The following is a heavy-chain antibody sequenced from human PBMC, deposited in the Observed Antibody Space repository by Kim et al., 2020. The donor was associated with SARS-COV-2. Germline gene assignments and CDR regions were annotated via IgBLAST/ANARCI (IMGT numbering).Heavy chain of an antibody. J-gene: IGHJ4*02. V-gene: IGHV5-51*01. D-gene: IGHD3-10*01. CDR3: ARLAYYGSGSYPQPFDY. CDR1: GYSFTSYW. Sequence: GESLKISCKGSGYSFTSYWIGWVRQMPGKGLEWMGIIYPGDSDTRYSPSFQGQVTISADKSISTAYLQWSSLKASDTAMYYCARLAYYGSGSYPQPFDYWGQGTLVTVSS. CDR2: IYPGDSDT.